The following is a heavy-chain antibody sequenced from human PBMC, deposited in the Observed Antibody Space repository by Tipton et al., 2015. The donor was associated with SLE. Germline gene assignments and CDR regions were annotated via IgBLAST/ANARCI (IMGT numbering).Heavy chain of an antibody. CDR1: GYSISSAYY. CDR2: IYHSGTT. V-gene: IGHV4-38-2*02. CDR3: ARASPGVWYFDL. Sequence: TLSLTCSVSGYSISSAYYWGWLRQPPGKGPEWIGSIYHSGTTFYNPSLKSRVTISIDTSKNQFSLKLSSVAAADTAVYYCARASPGVWYFDLWGRGTLVTVSS. D-gene: IGHD2-8*01. J-gene: IGHJ2*01.